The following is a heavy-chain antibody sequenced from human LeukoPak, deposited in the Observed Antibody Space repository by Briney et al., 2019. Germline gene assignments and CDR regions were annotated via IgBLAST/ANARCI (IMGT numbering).Heavy chain of an antibody. CDR3: ARVQRTAAGNDY. CDR2: INPNSGGT. J-gene: IGHJ4*02. V-gene: IGHV1-2*02. D-gene: IGHD6-13*01. CDR1: GYTFTGYY. Sequence: ASVKVSCEASGYTFTGYYMHWVRQAPGQGLEWMGWINPNSGGTNYAQKFQGRVTMTRDTSISTAYMELSRLRSDDTAVYYCARVQRTAAGNDYWGQGTLVTVSS.